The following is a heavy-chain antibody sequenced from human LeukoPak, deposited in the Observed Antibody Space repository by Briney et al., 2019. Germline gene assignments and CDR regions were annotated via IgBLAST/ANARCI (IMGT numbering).Heavy chain of an antibody. J-gene: IGHJ4*02. CDR2: ISAYNGNT. CDR1: GYTFASYG. CDR3: ARDRAYYDILTGYYDLVY. Sequence: ASVKVSCKASGYTFASYGISWVRQAPGQGLEWMGWISAYNGNTNYAQKLQGRVTMTTDTSTSTAYMELRSLRSDDTAVYYCARDRAYYDILTGYYDLVYWGQGTLVTVSS. V-gene: IGHV1-18*01. D-gene: IGHD3-9*01.